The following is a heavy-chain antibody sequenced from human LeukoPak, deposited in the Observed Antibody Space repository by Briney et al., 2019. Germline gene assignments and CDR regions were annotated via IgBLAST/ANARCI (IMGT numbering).Heavy chain of an antibody. CDR3: ARDTVAYYYDSSGYSWPDAFDI. CDR2: ISSSGSTI. J-gene: IGHJ3*02. V-gene: IGHV3-48*04. Sequence: PGGSLRLSCAASGFTFSSYGMHWVRQAPGKGLEWVSYISSSGSTIYYADSVKGRFTISRDNAKNSLYLQMNSLRAEDTAVYYCARDTVAYYYDSSGYSWPDAFDIWGQGTMVTVSS. CDR1: GFTFSSYG. D-gene: IGHD3-22*01.